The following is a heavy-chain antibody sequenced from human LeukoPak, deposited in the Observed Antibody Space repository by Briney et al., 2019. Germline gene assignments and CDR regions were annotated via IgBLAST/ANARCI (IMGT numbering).Heavy chain of an antibody. CDR3: ALGGVTIFGGFDY. CDR1: GGSISSGGYS. V-gene: IGHV4-30-2*01. D-gene: IGHD3-3*01. Sequence: PSETLSLTGAVSGGSISSGGYSWSWIRQPPGKGLEWIGYIYHSGSTYYNPSLKSRVTISVDRSKNQFSLKLSSVTAADTAVYYCALGGVTIFGGFDYWGQGTLVTVSS. J-gene: IGHJ4*02. CDR2: IYHSGST.